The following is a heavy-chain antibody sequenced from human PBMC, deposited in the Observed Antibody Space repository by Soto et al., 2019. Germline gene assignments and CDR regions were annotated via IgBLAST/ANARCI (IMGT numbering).Heavy chain of an antibody. CDR2: IKQDGSEK. J-gene: IGHJ3*02. Sequence: GGSLRLSCAASGFTFSSYWMSWVRQAPGKGLEWVTNIKQDGSEKYYVDSVKGRFTISRDNAKNSLYLQMNSLRAEDTAVYYCARVGYYYDTPDAFDIWGQGTMVTVSS. CDR1: GFTFSSYW. V-gene: IGHV3-7*04. CDR3: ARVGYYYDTPDAFDI. D-gene: IGHD3-22*01.